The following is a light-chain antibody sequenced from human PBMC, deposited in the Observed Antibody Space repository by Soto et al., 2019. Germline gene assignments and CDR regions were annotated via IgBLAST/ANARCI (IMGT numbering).Light chain of an antibody. CDR3: QQYNSYWT. V-gene: IGKV1-5*01. J-gene: IGKJ1*01. CDR1: QSISSW. Sequence: DIQLTQSPSTLSAFVGDRVTLTCRASQSISSWLAWYQQKPGKAPKLLIYDASSLESGVPSRFSGSGSGTEFTLTISSLQPDDFATYYCQQYNSYWTFGQGTKVDI. CDR2: DAS.